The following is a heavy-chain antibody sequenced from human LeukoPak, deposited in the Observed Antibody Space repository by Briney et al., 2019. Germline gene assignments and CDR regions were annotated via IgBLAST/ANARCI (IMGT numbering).Heavy chain of an antibody. J-gene: IGHJ6*02. Sequence: SETLSLTCTVSGGSISTYYWTWIRQPAGKGREWIGQIYTSGSTNYNPALKSRVTLSVDTSKNQFSLKLSSVTAADTAVYYCARHASASPGGYYGMDVWGQGTTVAVSS. D-gene: IGHD2-8*02. CDR1: GGSISTYY. CDR3: ARHASASPGGYYGMDV. CDR2: IYTSGST. V-gene: IGHV4-4*07.